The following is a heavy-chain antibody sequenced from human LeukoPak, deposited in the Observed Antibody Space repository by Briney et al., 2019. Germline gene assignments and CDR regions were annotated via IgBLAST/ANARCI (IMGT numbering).Heavy chain of an antibody. CDR2: IGSSSSYI. J-gene: IGHJ4*02. Sequence: GGSLRLSCAASGFTFSSYSMNWVRQAPGKGLEWVSSIGSSSSYIYYADSVKGRFTISRDNSKNTLYIQMNSLRAEDTAVYYCARSFYDILIGYYQYFDYWGQGTQVTVSS. D-gene: IGHD3-9*01. V-gene: IGHV3-21*01. CDR3: ARSFYDILIGYYQYFDY. CDR1: GFTFSSYS.